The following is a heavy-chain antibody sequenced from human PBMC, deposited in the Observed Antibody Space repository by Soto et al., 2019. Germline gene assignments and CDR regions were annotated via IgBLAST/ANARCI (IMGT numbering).Heavy chain of an antibody. Sequence: QITLNESGPTVVRPTETLTLTCSFSGFSLTTSGVGVGWLRQSPGKAPEWLALIYWDDDKRYSASLKSRLTITKDTSKNQVVLTVSDLDPTDTATYYCAHRVLRTVFGLVTTTAIYFDFWGQGTPVAVSS. CDR3: AHRVLRTVFGLVTTTAIYFDF. J-gene: IGHJ4*02. CDR1: GFSLTTSGVG. V-gene: IGHV2-5*02. CDR2: IYWDDDK. D-gene: IGHD3-3*01.